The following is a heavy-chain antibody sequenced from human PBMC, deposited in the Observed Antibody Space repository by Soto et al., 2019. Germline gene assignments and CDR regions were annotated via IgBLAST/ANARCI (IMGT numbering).Heavy chain of an antibody. Sequence: GGSLRLSCAASGFTFNNYAMNWVRQAPGMGLEWVATISNTGGGTYYADSVKGRFTISRDTSKNTLYLQMSSLRVEDTAVYYCAKDRLAGNFDYWGQGTQVTVSS. CDR1: GFTFNNYA. V-gene: IGHV3-23*01. CDR2: ISNTGGGT. CDR3: AKDRLAGNFDY. J-gene: IGHJ4*02.